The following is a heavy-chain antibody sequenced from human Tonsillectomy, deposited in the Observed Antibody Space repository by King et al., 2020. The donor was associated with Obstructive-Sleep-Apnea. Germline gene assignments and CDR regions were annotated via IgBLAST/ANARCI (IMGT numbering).Heavy chain of an antibody. Sequence: VQLVESGGGLVKPGGSLRLSCAASGFTFSGYSMNWVRQAPGKGLEWVSSISSTGNKIFYTDSVKGRFTISRDNAQKSLYLQMNSLRDEDTAVYYCARNNVYGDSGFYFGMDVWGQGTMVTVSS. J-gene: IGHJ6*02. V-gene: IGHV3-21*01. D-gene: IGHD4-17*01. CDR1: GFTFSGYS. CDR2: ISSTGNKI. CDR3: ARNNVYGDSGFYFGMDV.